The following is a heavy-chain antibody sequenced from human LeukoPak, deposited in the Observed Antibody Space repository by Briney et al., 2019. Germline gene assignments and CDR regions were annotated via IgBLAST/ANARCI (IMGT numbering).Heavy chain of an antibody. V-gene: IGHV1-18*01. CDR2: ISGYNGYT. Sequence: GASVKVSCKASGYTFSNYGFNWVRQAPGQGLQWMGWISGYNGYTIYAQKLQGRVTMTTDTSTSTAYMELRSLRSDDTAVYYCASLKNYYDSSGYLVTDAFDIWGQGTMVTVSS. D-gene: IGHD3-22*01. CDR1: GYTFSNYG. J-gene: IGHJ3*02. CDR3: ASLKNYYDSSGYLVTDAFDI.